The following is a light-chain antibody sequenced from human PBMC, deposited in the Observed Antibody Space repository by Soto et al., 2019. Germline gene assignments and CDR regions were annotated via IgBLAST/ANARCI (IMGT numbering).Light chain of an antibody. Sequence: DIQMTQSPSSLSASVGDRVTITCRATQGIANDLTWYQQKPGKAPKRLIYTTSSLQSEVPSRFSGSGSGTEFTLTISCLQPEDFATYYCLQHNSYPWTFGQGTKVEIK. J-gene: IGKJ1*01. CDR2: TTS. CDR1: QGIAND. V-gene: IGKV1-17*01. CDR3: LQHNSYPWT.